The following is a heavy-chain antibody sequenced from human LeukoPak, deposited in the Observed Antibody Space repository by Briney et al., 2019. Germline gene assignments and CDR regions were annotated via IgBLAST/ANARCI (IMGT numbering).Heavy chain of an antibody. CDR3: AKDRALVRWEVRGVDAGYFDY. CDR1: GFTFSSYV. D-gene: IGHD3-10*01. Sequence: PGGSLRLSCAASGFTFSSYVMSWVRQAPGKGLKWVSAISGSGGSTYYADSVKGRFTIFRDNSKNTLYLQMNSLRAEDTAVYYCAKDRALVRWEVRGVDAGYFDYWGQGTLVTVSS. V-gene: IGHV3-23*01. J-gene: IGHJ4*02. CDR2: ISGSGGST.